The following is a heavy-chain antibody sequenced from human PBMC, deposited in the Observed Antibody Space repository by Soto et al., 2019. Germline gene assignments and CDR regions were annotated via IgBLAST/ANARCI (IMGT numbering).Heavy chain of an antibody. CDR2: TRNKANSYTT. V-gene: IGHV3-72*01. Sequence: LRLSCAASGFTLSDHYMDWVRQAPGKGLEWVGRTRNKANSYTTEYAASVKGRFTISRDDSENSLCLQMSSLKTDDTAVYYCTRGAGEHQKLEGYYYGLDVWGLGTTVTVSS. CDR3: TRGAGEHQKLEGYYYGLDV. CDR1: GFTLSDHY. D-gene: IGHD7-27*01. J-gene: IGHJ6*02.